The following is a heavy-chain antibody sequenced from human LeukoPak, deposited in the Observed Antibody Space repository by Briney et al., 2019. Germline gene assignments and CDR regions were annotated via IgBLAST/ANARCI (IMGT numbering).Heavy chain of an antibody. J-gene: IGHJ3*02. CDR1: GFTFSSYG. CDR2: IWYDGSNN. CDR3: ASHVRAAAGQFDAFDI. Sequence: GGSLRLSCAASGFTFSSYGMHWVRQAPGKGLEWVAVIWYDGSNNYYADSVKGRFTISRDNSKTTLYLQMNSLRAEDTAVYYCASHVRAAAGQFDAFDIWGQGTMVTVSS. V-gene: IGHV3-33*01. D-gene: IGHD6-13*01.